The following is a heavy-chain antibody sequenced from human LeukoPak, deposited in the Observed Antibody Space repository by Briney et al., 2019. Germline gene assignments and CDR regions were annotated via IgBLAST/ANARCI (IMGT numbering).Heavy chain of an antibody. CDR1: GFTFSSYS. V-gene: IGHV3-21*01. CDR2: ISSSSSYI. D-gene: IGHD6-19*01. CDR3: ARVYSSGWNDAFDI. J-gene: IGHJ3*02. Sequence: GGSLRLSCAASGFTFSSYSMNWVRQAPGKGLEWVSSISSSSSYIYYADSVKGRFTISRDKAKNSLYLQMNSLRAEDTAVYYCARVYSSGWNDAFDIWGQGTMVTVSS.